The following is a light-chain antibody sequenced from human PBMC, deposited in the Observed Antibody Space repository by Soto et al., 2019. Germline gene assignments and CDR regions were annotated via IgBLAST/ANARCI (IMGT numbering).Light chain of an antibody. Sequence: QSALTQPRSVSGSPGQSVTIACTGTSSDVGGYNYVSWYQQHPGKAPKLMIYDVSKRPSGVPDRVSGSKSGNTASLTIAGLQAEDEADYYCCSSAGRYSYVFGTGTKVTVL. CDR1: SSDVGGYNY. CDR2: DVS. V-gene: IGLV2-11*01. CDR3: CSSAGRYSYV. J-gene: IGLJ1*01.